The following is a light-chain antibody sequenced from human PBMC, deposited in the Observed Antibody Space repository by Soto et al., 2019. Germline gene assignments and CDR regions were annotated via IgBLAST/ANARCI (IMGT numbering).Light chain of an antibody. CDR3: QYYGTSLYT. CDR2: GAS. Sequence: DIVLTQSPGTLSLSPGERATLSCRASQIISSTYLGWYQQKPGQAPRLLIYGASSRATGIPDRFSGSGSVTDFTLTISRREHEVVAVYYCQYYGTSLYTFGQGTKLEIK. J-gene: IGKJ2*01. V-gene: IGKV3-20*01. CDR1: QIISSTY.